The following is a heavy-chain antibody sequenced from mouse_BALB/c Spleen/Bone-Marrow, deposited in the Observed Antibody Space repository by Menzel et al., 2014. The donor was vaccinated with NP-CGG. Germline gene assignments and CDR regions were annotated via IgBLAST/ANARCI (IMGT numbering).Heavy chain of an antibody. CDR2: INNNGGST. CDR1: GFTFSSYG. D-gene: IGHD1-1*01. V-gene: IGHV5-6-3*01. J-gene: IGHJ1*01. CDR3: ARVYGWYFDV. Sequence: EVQGVESGGGLVQPGGSLKLSCVASGFTFSSYGMSWVRQTPEKRLELVATINNNGGSTYYPDSVKGQFTISRDNAKNTLYLQMSSLKSEDTAMYYCARVYGWYFDVWGAGTTVTVSS.